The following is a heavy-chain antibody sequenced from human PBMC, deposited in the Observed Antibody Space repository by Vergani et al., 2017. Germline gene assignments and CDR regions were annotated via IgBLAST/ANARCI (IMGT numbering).Heavy chain of an antibody. J-gene: IGHJ4*02. D-gene: IGHD6-13*01. CDR3: ARGGVGKQQLDFDY. Sequence: QVQLQESGPGLVKPSETLSLTCTVSGVSISSYYWSWIRQPPGKGLEWIGYIYYSGSTNYNPSLKSRVTISVDTSKNQFSLKLSSVTAADTAVYYCARGGVGKQQLDFDYWGQGTLVTVSS. CDR1: GVSISSYY. V-gene: IGHV4-59*01. CDR2: IYYSGST.